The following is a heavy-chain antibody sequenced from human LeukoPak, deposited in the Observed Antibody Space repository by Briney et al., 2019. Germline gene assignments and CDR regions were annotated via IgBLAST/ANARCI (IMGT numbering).Heavy chain of an antibody. CDR3: ARGNSIVNSYGLSFDY. D-gene: IGHD5-18*01. CDR1: GGSISSYY. J-gene: IGHJ4*02. V-gene: IGHV4-59*01. Sequence: RASETLSLTCTVSGGSISSYYWSWIRQPPGKGLEWIGYICNSGSTYYNPSLKSRVTISVDTSRNQFSLNLRSVTAADTAVYYCARGNSIVNSYGLSFDYWGQGSLVTVSS. CDR2: ICNSGST.